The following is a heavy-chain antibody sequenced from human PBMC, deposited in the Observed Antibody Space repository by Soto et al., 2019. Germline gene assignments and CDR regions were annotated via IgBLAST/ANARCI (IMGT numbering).Heavy chain of an antibody. Sequence: QVQLVESGGDLVKPGGSLRLSCAASGFTFSDYYMSWIRKAPGKGLEWISYISDSGKTIYYSDSVRGRFTISRDNAKNSMYLQMNSLRDEDTAVYYCARDRYSTGWHPFDHWGKGTLVTVSS. D-gene: IGHD6-19*01. CDR1: GFTFSDYY. V-gene: IGHV3-11*01. CDR2: ISDSGKTI. CDR3: ARDRYSTGWHPFDH. J-gene: IGHJ4*02.